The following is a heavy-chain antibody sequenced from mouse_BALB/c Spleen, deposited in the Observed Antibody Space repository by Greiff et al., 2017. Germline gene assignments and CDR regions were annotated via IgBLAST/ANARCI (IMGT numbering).Heavy chain of an antibody. V-gene: IGHV5-6*01. D-gene: IGHD3-1*01. Sequence: EVMLVESGGDLVKPGGSLKLSCAASGFTFSSYGMSWVRQTPDKRLEWVATISSGGSYTYYPDSVKGRFTISRDNAKNTLYLQMSSLKSEDTAMYYCARQEGLHYYAMDYWGQGTSVTVSS. CDR2: ISSGGSYT. J-gene: IGHJ4*01. CDR1: GFTFSSYG. CDR3: ARQEGLHYYAMDY.